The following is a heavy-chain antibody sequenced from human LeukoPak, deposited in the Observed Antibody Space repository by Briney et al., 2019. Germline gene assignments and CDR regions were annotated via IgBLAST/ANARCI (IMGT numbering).Heavy chain of an antibody. J-gene: IGHJ4*02. D-gene: IGHD1-26*01. V-gene: IGHV3-48*03. Sequence: GGSLRLSCAASGFTFSSYEMNWVRQAPGKGLEWVSYISSSGSTIYYADSVKGRFTISRDNAKNSLYLQMNSLRAEDTAVYYCARGPPGGAVDYWGQGTLVTVSS. CDR1: GFTFSSYE. CDR3: ARGPPGGAVDY. CDR2: ISSSGSTI.